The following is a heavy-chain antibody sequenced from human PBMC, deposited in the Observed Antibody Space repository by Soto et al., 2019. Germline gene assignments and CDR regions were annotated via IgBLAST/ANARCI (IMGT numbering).Heavy chain of an antibody. CDR1: GYTFTKYG. D-gene: IGHD3-16*02. CDR2: ISTYNGNT. Sequence: ASVKVSCKASGYTFTKYGISWVRQAPGQGLEWMGWISTYNGNTDYAQKLQGRVTMTTDTSTSTAYMELRSLRSDDTAVYYCARDYIWGSYRYLEYWGQGTLVTVSS. CDR3: ARDYIWGSYRYLEY. J-gene: IGHJ4*02. V-gene: IGHV1-18*01.